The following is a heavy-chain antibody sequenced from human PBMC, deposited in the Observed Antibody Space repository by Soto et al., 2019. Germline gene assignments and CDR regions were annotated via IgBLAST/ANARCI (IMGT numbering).Heavy chain of an antibody. J-gene: IGHJ5*02. CDR2: IYHSGST. D-gene: IGHD2-2*02. CDR1: GYSISSGYY. CDR3: ASRPTCSSTSCYTDWFDP. Sequence: SETLSLTCAVSGYSISSGYYWGWIRQPPGKGLEWIGSIYHSGSTYYNPSLKSRVTISVDTSKNQFSLKLSSVTAADTAVYYCASRPTCSSTSCYTDWFDPWGQGTLVTVSS. V-gene: IGHV4-38-2*01.